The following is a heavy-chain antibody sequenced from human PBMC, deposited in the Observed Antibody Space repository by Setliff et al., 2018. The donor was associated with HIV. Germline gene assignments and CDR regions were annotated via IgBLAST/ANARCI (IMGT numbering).Heavy chain of an antibody. CDR2: INAGNDNT. D-gene: IGHD5-18*01. CDR1: GYTFSTNA. CDR3: ARGKKGIQLWSPRGFYFDY. Sequence: ASVKVSCKAFGYTFSTNAIHWVRQAPGQRLEWMGYINAGNDNTRYSEKFQGRVTITRDTSANTAYMELSSLRSEDTAVYYCARGKKGIQLWSPRGFYFDYWGQGTLVTVSS. V-gene: IGHV1-3*01. J-gene: IGHJ4*02.